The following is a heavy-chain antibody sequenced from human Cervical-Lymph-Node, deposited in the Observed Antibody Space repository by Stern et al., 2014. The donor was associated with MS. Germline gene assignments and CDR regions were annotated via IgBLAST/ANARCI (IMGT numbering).Heavy chain of an antibody. CDR2: VMCILYGGSA. CDR3: TRAKKDCSDYVVKY. J-gene: IGHJ4*02. Sequence: EVQLVESGGGLVQPGRSLRLSCTTSGFSFGAYAMGLFRLAPGQGQELVGLVMCILYGGSAEYAAYVKGRFTISRDDYKNIAYLQMNSLKTADTAVYYCTRAKKDCSDYVVKYWGQGTLVTVSS. D-gene: IGHD4-17*01. V-gene: IGHV3-49*03. CDR1: GFSFGAYA.